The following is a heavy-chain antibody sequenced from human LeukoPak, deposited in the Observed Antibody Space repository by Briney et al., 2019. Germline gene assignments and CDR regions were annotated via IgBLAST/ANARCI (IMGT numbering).Heavy chain of an antibody. Sequence: GGSLRLSCAASGFSFSSYGIHWVRQAPGKGLEWVAIVWYDGKNKFYGDSVKGRFTISRDNSKNTVDLQMNSLRVEDTAVYYCAKRGTRATHGMDVWGQGTTVTVSS. CDR3: AKRGTRATHGMDV. V-gene: IGHV3-33*06. CDR2: VWYDGKNK. D-gene: IGHD3-16*01. J-gene: IGHJ6*02. CDR1: GFSFSSYG.